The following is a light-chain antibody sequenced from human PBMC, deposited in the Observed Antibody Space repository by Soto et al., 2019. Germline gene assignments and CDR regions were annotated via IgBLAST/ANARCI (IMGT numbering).Light chain of an antibody. J-gene: IGKJ4*01. V-gene: IGKV3-20*01. Sequence: EIVLTQSPGTLSLSPGERATLSCRASQSVSSSYLAWYQQKPGQAPRQLIYGASSRATGIPDRFSGSGSGTDFTLTITRLEPEDFAVYYWQHYRTSFGGGTRLEIK. CDR1: QSVSSSY. CDR3: QHYRTS. CDR2: GAS.